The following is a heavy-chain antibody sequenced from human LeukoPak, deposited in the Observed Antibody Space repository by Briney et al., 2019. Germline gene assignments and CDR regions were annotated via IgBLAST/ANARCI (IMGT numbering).Heavy chain of an antibody. V-gene: IGHV4-59*08. CDR2: IYYSGST. D-gene: IGHD3-9*01. J-gene: IGHJ3*02. CDR1: GGSFSGYY. CDR3: ARHGGILSAFDI. Sequence: SETLSLTCAVYGGSFSGYYWSWIRQPPGKGLEWIGYIYYSGSTNYNPSLKSRVTISVDTSKNQFSLKLSSVTAADTAVYYCARHGGILSAFDIWGQGTMVTVSS.